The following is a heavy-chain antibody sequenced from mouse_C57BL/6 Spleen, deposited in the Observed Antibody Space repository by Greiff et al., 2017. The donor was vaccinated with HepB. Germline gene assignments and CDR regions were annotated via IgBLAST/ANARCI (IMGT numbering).Heavy chain of an antibody. D-gene: IGHD2-2*01. CDR2: IDPSDSYT. J-gene: IGHJ3*01. CDR3: ARVGYDSFAY. V-gene: IGHV1-50*01. Sequence: QVQLQQSGAELVKPGASVKLSCKASGYTFTSYWMQWVKQRPGQGLEWIGEIDPSDSYTNYNQKFKGKATLTVDTSSSTAYMQLSSLTSEDSAVYYCARVGYDSFAYWGQGTLVTVSA. CDR1: GYTFTSYW.